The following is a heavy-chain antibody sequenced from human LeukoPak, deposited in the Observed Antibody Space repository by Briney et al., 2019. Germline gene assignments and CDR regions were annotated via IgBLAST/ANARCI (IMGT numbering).Heavy chain of an antibody. J-gene: IGHJ4*02. CDR2: IYSGGST. CDR3: ARFYYEKWFGELLIDY. D-gene: IGHD3-10*01. Sequence: GGSLRLSCAASGFTVSSNYMSWVRQAPGKGLEWVPVIYSGGSTYYADSVKGRFTISRDNSKNTLYLQMNSLRAEDTAVYYCARFYYEKWFGELLIDYWGQGTLVTVSS. CDR1: GFTVSSNY. V-gene: IGHV3-66*01.